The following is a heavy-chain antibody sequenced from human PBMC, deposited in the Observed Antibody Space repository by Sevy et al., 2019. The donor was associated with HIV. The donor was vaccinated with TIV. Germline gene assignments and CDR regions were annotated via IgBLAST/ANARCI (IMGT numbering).Heavy chain of an antibody. CDR1: GFTFSRFG. Sequence: GGSLRLSCAASGFTFSRFGMNWVRQAPGKGLEWVARISSDGNDYAESVKGRFTISRDNSKNTLHLQMNSLKTEDTAVYYCAKANCSGGSCYDYWGQGTLVTVSS. D-gene: IGHD2-15*01. J-gene: IGHJ4*02. CDR3: AKANCSGGSCYDY. CDR2: ISSDGN. V-gene: IGHV3-30*18.